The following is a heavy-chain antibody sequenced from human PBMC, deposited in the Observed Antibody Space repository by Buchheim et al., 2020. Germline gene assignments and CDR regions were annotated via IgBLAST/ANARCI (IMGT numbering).Heavy chain of an antibody. J-gene: IGHJ2*01. CDR3: ARGDDL. Sequence: QLVQSGAEVKRPGSSVKVSCRASGGTFSSAVIGWVHPAPGHGLEWMGGIIPVFGTLNYAQKFQGRLSIAADRSTSKVYMELSSLTSDDTAVYFCARGDDLWGRGTL. D-gene: IGHD3-16*01. CDR1: GGTFSSAV. CDR2: IIPVFGTL. V-gene: IGHV1-69*06.